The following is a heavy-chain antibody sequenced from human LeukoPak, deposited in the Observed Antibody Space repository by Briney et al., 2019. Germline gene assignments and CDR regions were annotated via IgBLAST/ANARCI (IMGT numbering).Heavy chain of an antibody. CDR3: ASTTVVVPAAITARRTLDY. D-gene: IGHD2-2*01. CDR1: GGTFSSYV. Sequence: SVKVSCKAAGGTFSSYVISWVRQAPGQGLEWMGRIIPFLGIANYAQKFQGRVTITAAKSTSTAYMKLSSLRSEDTAVYYCASTTVVVPAAITARRTLDYWGQGTLVTVSS. V-gene: IGHV1-69*04. CDR2: IIPFLGIA. J-gene: IGHJ4*02.